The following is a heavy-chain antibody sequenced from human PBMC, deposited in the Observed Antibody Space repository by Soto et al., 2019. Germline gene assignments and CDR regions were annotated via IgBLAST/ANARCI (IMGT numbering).Heavy chain of an antibody. CDR1: GFTFRNYG. CDR3: AKENQHLVHDY. Sequence: GGSLRLSCAASGFTFRNYGMHWVRQAPGKGLEWVAVISHDGSDKYYADSMKGRFIISRDNSENTLFLNMNSLKPEDAAVYYCAKENQHLVHDYWGQGTLVTVSS. J-gene: IGHJ4*02. V-gene: IGHV3-30*18. D-gene: IGHD6-13*01. CDR2: ISHDGSDK.